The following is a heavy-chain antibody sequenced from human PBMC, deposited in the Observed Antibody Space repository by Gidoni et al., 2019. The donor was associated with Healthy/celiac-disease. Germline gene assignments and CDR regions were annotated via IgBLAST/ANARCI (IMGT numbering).Heavy chain of an antibody. J-gene: IGHJ4*02. CDR1: FSSYA. CDR2: ISDSGGST. D-gene: IGHD6-13*01. CDR3: AKGPSSSWDFDY. V-gene: IGHV3-23*01. Sequence: FSSYAMSWVRQAPGKGLEWVSAISDSGGSTYYADSVKGRFTISRDKSKNTLYLQMNSLRAEDTAIYYCAKGPSSSWDFDYWGQGTLVTVSS.